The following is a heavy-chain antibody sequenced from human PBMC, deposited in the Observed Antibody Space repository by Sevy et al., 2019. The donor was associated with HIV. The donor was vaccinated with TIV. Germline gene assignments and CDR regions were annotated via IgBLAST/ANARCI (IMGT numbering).Heavy chain of an antibody. CDR3: AREGGVMATGHFDY. CDR1: GGSISSYY. D-gene: IGHD3-16*01. CDR2: IYTSGST. Sequence: SETLSLTCTVSGGSISSYYWSWIRQPAGKGLEWIGRIYTSGSTNYNPSLKSRVTMSVDTSKNQFSLKLSSVTAADTAVYYCAREGGVMATGHFDYWGQGTLVTVSS. V-gene: IGHV4-4*07. J-gene: IGHJ4*02.